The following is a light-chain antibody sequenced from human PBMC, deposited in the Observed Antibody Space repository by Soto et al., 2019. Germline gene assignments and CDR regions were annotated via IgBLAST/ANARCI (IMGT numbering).Light chain of an antibody. CDR1: QSIIVW. CDR2: KAS. Sequence: DIHITHSTSTLSSSLGYIVTITCRASQSIIVWLAWYQQKAGKAPNLLIYKASRLESGVPSRFSGSGSETEFTLTISGLQPGDSATYYCQQYNSYSPTFGQGTKVDI. J-gene: IGKJ1*01. CDR3: QQYNSYSPT. V-gene: IGKV1-5*03.